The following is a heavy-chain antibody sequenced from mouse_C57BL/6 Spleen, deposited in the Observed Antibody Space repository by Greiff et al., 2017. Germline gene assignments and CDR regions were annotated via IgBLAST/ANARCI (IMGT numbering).Heavy chain of an antibody. J-gene: IGHJ2*01. Sequence: VQLQQSGAELVTPGASVKISCNASGYAFSSSWMNWVKQRPGKGLEWFGQIYPGDGDINYNGKVKGMATLTADKSSSTAYMQLSSLTSEDSAVYFCARAYGSSSYYFDYWGQGTTLTVSS. CDR1: GYAFSSSW. CDR2: IYPGDGDI. D-gene: IGHD1-1*01. CDR3: ARAYGSSSYYFDY. V-gene: IGHV1-80*01.